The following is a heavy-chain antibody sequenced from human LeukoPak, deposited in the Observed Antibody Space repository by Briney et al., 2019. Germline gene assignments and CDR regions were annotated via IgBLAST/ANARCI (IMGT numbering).Heavy chain of an antibody. V-gene: IGHV3-30*18. Sequence: GGSLRLSCAASGFTFSSYGMHWVRQAPGKGLEWVAVISYDGSNKYYADSVKGRFTISRDNSKNTLYLQMNGLRAEDTAVYYCAKCPNWYSSSQPDYWGQGTLVTVSS. D-gene: IGHD6-13*01. CDR3: AKCPNWYSSSQPDY. J-gene: IGHJ4*02. CDR1: GFTFSSYG. CDR2: ISYDGSNK.